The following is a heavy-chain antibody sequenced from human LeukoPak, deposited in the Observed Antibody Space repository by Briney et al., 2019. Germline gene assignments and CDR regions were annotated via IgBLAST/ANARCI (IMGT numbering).Heavy chain of an antibody. CDR2: ISCSGGST. Sequence: GGSLRLSCAASGFTFSSYAMSWVRQAPGKGLEGVSAISCSGGSTYYADSEKGRFTISRDNSKNSLYLQMNSLRAEDTAVYYCAKDLQSLIHSSSPNWGQGTLVTVSS. CDR3: AKDLQSLIHSSSPN. CDR1: GFTFSSYA. J-gene: IGHJ4*02. D-gene: IGHD6-6*01. V-gene: IGHV3-23*01.